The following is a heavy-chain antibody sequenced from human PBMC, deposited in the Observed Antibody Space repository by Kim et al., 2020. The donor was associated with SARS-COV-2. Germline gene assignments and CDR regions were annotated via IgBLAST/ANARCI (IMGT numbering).Heavy chain of an antibody. CDR3: ARGTVGYDFWSGYSNWFDP. J-gene: IGHJ5*02. CDR1: GGSFSGYY. D-gene: IGHD3-3*01. Sequence: SETLSLTCAVYGGSFSGYYWSWIRQPPGKGLEWIGEINHSGSTNYNPSLKSRVTISVDTSKNQFSLKLSSVTAADTAVYYCARGTVGYDFWSGYSNWFDPWGQGTLVTVSS. V-gene: IGHV4-34*01. CDR2: INHSGST.